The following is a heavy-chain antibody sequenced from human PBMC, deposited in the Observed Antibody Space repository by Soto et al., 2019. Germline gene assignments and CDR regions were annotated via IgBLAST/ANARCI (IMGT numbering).Heavy chain of an antibody. CDR3: ARHEYSGRYYDSSGYYLGAFDI. CDR1: GGSISSSSYY. D-gene: IGHD3-22*01. J-gene: IGHJ3*02. V-gene: IGHV4-39*01. CDR2: IYYSGST. Sequence: QLQLQESGPGLVKPSETLSLTCTVSGGSISSSSYYWGWIRQPPGKGLEWIGSIYYSGSTYYNPALNSRVTISVDTSKNQFSLKLSSVTAADTAVYYCARHEYSGRYYDSSGYYLGAFDIWGQGTMVTVSS.